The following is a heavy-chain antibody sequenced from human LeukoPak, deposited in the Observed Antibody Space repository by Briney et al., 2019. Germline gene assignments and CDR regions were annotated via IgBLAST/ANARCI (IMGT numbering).Heavy chain of an antibody. D-gene: IGHD3-10*01. CDR2: IIPIFGTA. CDR3: ARSTGSDY. V-gene: IGHV1-69*05. J-gene: IGHJ4*02. Sequence: SVKVSCKASGGTFSSYAISWVRQAPGQGLEWMGGIIPIFGTANYAQKFQGRVTMTRNTSISTAYMELSSLRSEDTAVYYCARSTGSDYWGQGTLVTVSS. CDR1: GGTFSSYA.